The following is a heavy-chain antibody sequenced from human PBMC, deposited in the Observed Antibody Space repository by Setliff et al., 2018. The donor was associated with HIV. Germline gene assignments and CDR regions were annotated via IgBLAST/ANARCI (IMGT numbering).Heavy chain of an antibody. D-gene: IGHD5-18*01. CDR2: MHTSGNT. CDR3: ARDQKGYSYGYFDS. Sequence: SETLSLTCTSSGDSISGYYWSWIRQPAGKGLEWIGRMHTSGNTNYNHSLKSRVTMSVDTSKNQSSLRLSSVTAAETAVYYCARDQKGYSYGYFDSWGQGTLVTVSS. J-gene: IGHJ4*02. CDR1: GDSISGYY. V-gene: IGHV4-4*07.